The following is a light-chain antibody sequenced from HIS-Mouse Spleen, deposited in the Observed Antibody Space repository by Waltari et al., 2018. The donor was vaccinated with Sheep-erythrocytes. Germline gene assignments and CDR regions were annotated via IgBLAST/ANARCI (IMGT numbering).Light chain of an antibody. CDR3: QQFNNYPRT. Sequence: AIQFTQSPSSLSASAGDRVTIPCRASPSISSALAWYQPKPGKAPKLLIYDASSLESGVPSRFSGSGSGTDFTLTIRSLQPEDFATYYCQQFNNYPRTFGQGTKVEIK. CDR1: PSISSA. CDR2: DAS. V-gene: IGKV1D-13*01. J-gene: IGKJ1*01.